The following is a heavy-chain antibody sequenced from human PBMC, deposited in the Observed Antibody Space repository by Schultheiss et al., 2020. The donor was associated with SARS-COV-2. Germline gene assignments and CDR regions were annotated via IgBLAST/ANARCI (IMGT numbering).Heavy chain of an antibody. J-gene: IGHJ4*02. D-gene: IGHD2-2*01. CDR2: IYPGDSDT. CDR3: ARHIPAPGTGHCSRSSCLEPDY. V-gene: IGHV5-51*01. CDR1: GYSFTSYW. Sequence: GGSLKISCKGSGYSFTSYWIGWVRQMPGKGLEWMGIIYPGDSDTRYSPSFQGQVTISADRSISTAYLRWSSLKASDTAMYFCARHIPAPGTGHCSRSSCLEPDYWGQGTLVTVSS.